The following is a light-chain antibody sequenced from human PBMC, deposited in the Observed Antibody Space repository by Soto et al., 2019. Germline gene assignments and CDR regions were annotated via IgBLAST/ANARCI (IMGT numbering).Light chain of an antibody. CDR1: QGXTXY. Sequence: AIRMTQSPSSFSASTXXXXXXXXXASQGXTXYLAWYQQKPGKAPKLLIYAASTLQSGVPSRFSGNGSGTDFTLTITCLQSEXXATXXXQQYYSYPWTFGQGTKVEIK. CDR3: QQYYSYPWT. J-gene: IGKJ1*01. CDR2: AAS. V-gene: IGKV1-8*01.